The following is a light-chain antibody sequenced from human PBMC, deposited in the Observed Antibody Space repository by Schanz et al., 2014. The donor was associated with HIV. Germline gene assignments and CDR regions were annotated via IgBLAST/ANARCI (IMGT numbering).Light chain of an antibody. V-gene: IGKV1-5*01. CDR1: QYISSW. CDR2: RAS. CDR3: QQYNSHSYT. Sequence: DIQMTQSPSTLSASVGDEVTITCRASQYISSWLAWYQQKPGQAPSLLIYRASSLEGGVSSRFSGSGSGTDFSLTITSLQPDDFATYYCQQYNSHSYTFGQGTKLEIK. J-gene: IGKJ2*01.